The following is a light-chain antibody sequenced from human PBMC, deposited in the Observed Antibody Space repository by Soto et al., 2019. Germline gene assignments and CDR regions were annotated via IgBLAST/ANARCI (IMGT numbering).Light chain of an antibody. V-gene: IGKV3-15*01. J-gene: IGKJ4*01. CDR2: GAS. CDR3: QQYNNWPLT. CDR1: QSVSSN. Sequence: EIVMTQSPATLSVSPGERATLSCRASQSVSSNLVWYQQKPGQAPRLLIYGASTRATGIPARFSGSGSGTEFTLPISSLQSEDFAVYYCQQYNNWPLTFGGGTKVEIK.